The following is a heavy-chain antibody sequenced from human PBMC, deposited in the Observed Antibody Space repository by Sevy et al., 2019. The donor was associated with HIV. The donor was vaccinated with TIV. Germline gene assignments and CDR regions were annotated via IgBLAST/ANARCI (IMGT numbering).Heavy chain of an antibody. J-gene: IGHJ5*02. Sequence: GGSLRLSCAASGFSFGDSPIYWVRQASGKGLDWVGRIRGKSTNYATSYDVSVRDRFTISRDDSKNTAYLRMNSLETEDTAVYYCTGRWFDPWGQGSLVTVSS. CDR2: IRGKSTNYAT. D-gene: IGHD1-26*01. V-gene: IGHV3-73*01. CDR1: GFSFGDSP. CDR3: TGRWFDP.